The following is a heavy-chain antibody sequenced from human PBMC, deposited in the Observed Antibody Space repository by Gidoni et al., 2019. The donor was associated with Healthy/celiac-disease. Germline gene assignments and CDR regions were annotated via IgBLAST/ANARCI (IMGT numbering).Heavy chain of an antibody. CDR2: IIPIFGTA. Sequence: QVQLVQSGAEVKKPGSSVKVSCKASGGTFSSYAISWVRQAPGQGLEWMGGIIPIFGTANYAQKFQGRVTITADKSTSTAYMELSSLRSEDTAVYYCARDQVPAAPRMDAFDIWGQGTMVTVSS. D-gene: IGHD2-2*01. V-gene: IGHV1-69*06. CDR1: GGTFSSYA. CDR3: ARDQVPAAPRMDAFDI. J-gene: IGHJ3*02.